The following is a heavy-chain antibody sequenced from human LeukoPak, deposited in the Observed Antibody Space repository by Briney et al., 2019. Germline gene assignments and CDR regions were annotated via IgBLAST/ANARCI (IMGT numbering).Heavy chain of an antibody. V-gene: IGHV1-8*01. J-gene: IGHJ4*02. D-gene: IGHD5-18*01. CDR3: ARFSSGYSYGYVDY. CDR1: GYTFTSYD. CDR2: MNPDSGNT. Sequence: ASVKVSCKASGYTFTSYDINWVQQATGQGLEWMGWMNPDSGNTGYAQKFQGRVTMTRDTSISTAYMELSRLRSDDTAVYYCARFSSGYSYGYVDYWGQGTLVTVSS.